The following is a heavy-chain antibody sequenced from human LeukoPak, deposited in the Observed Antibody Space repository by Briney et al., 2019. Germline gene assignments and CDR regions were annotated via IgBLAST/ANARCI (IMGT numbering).Heavy chain of an antibody. D-gene: IGHD3-10*01. J-gene: IGHJ4*02. V-gene: IGHV4-39*07. CDR3: ARVLRGVDY. Sequence: SETLSLTCTVSGGSISSSSYYWGWIRQPPGKGLEWIGSIYYSGSTYYNPSLKSRVTISVDTSKNQFSLKLSSVSAADTAVYYCARVLRGVDYWGQGTLVTVSS. CDR1: GGSISSSSYY. CDR2: IYYSGST.